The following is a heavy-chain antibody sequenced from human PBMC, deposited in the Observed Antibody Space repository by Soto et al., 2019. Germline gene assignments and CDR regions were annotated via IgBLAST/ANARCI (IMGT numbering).Heavy chain of an antibody. CDR3: ARTLVVPALNYYYGMDV. V-gene: IGHV1-18*01. CDR2: ISAYNGNT. J-gene: IGHJ6*02. CDR1: GYTFTSYG. D-gene: IGHD2-2*01. Sequence: ASVKVSCKASGYTFTSYGISWVRQAPGQGLEWMGWISAYNGNTNYAQKLQGRVTMTTDTSTSTAYMELRSLRSDDTAVYYCARTLVVPALNYYYGMDVWGQGTTVTVSS.